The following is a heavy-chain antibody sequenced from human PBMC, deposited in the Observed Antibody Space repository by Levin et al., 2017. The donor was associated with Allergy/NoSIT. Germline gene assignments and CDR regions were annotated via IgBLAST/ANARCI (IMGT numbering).Heavy chain of an antibody. CDR1: GYTFTGYY. V-gene: IGHV1-2*02. J-gene: IGHJ1*01. CDR2: INPSSGRT. D-gene: IGHD3-10*01. CDR3: LRDLVRSGSGTV. Sequence: PRASVKVSCKASGYTFTGYYIHWVRHAPGQGLEWMGWINPSSGRTDYAQKFQGNITLTRDTSITTAYMELNSLTSDDTAMYYCLRDLVRSGSGTVWGQGTLVTVSS.